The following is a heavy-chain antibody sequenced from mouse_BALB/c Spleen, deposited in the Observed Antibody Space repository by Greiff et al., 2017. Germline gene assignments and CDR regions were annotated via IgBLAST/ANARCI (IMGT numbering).Heavy chain of an antibody. Sequence: VMLVESGPGLVQPSQSLSITCTVSGFSLTSYGVHWVRQSPGKGLEWLGVIWSGGSTDYNAAFISRLSISKDNSKSQVFFKMNSLQANDTAIYYCASYDYYAMDYWGQGTSVTVSS. CDR2: IWSGGST. V-gene: IGHV2-2*02. J-gene: IGHJ4*01. D-gene: IGHD1-1*02. CDR1: GFSLTSYG. CDR3: ASYDYYAMDY.